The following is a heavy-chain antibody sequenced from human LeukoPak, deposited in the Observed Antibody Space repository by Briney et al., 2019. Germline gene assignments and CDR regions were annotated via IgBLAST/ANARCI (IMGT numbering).Heavy chain of an antibody. CDR3: AKRYYYMDV. Sequence: GGSLRLSCAASGFTFSSYAMSWVRQAPGKGLEWVSAISGSGDNTYCADSVKGRFAISRDNSKNTLYLQMNSLRAEDTAVYYCAKRYYYMDVWGKGTTVTVSS. V-gene: IGHV3-23*01. CDR1: GFTFSSYA. J-gene: IGHJ6*03. CDR2: ISGSGDNT.